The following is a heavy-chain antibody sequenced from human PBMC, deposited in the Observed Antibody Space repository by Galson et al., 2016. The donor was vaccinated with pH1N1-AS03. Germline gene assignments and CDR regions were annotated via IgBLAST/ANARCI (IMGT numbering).Heavy chain of an antibody. CDR1: GGSIGDARYY. D-gene: IGHD1-26*01. Sequence: LSLTCAVSGGSIGDARYYWGWIRQPPGKGLEWIGNVFYTGSTYYKPSLKSRVTISVDLSKNQFSLKLTSVSASDTAIYYCARHVGGPTTAGGFDQWGQGTLLPVSS. V-gene: IGHV4-39*01. CDR2: VFYTGST. CDR3: ARHVGGPTTAGGFDQ. J-gene: IGHJ4*02.